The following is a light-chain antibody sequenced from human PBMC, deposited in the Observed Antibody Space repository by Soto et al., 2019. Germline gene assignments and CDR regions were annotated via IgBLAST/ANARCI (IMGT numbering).Light chain of an antibody. CDR2: DVS. V-gene: IGLV2-14*01. CDR1: SSDVGGYNY. CDR3: SSYTSSSTVV. J-gene: IGLJ2*01. Sequence: QSALTQPASVSGSPGQSITISCTGTSSDVGGYNYVSWYQQHPGKAHKLMIYDVSNRHSGVSNRFSGSKSGNTASLTISGLQAEDEADYYCSSYTSSSTVVFGGGTKDTVL.